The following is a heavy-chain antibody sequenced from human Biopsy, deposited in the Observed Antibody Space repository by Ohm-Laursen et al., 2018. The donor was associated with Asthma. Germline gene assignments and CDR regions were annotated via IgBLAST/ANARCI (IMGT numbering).Heavy chain of an antibody. J-gene: IGHJ4*02. Sequence: SLRLSCAASGFMFRSFGMHWVRQAPGKGLEWVAFISYDGSKKFITDSMKGRLSISRDNSKNTLFLQMGRLRPDDTALYYCAKDTHDYVSLIVSPQKNGIESWGQGTLVTVSS. CDR3: AKDTHDYVSLIVSPQKNGIES. V-gene: IGHV3-30*18. CDR2: ISYDGSKK. D-gene: IGHD4-17*01. CDR1: GFMFRSFG.